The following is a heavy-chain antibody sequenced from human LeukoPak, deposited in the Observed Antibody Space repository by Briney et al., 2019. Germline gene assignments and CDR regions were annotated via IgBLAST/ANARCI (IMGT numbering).Heavy chain of an antibody. CDR3: ATRSIYYYYGMDV. CDR2: IYYSGST. J-gene: IGHJ6*02. Sequence: SVTLSLTCTVSGGSISSYYWSWIRQPPGKGLEWIGYIYYSGSTNYNPSLKSRVTISVDTSKNQFSLKLSSVTAADTAVYYCATRSIYYYYGMDVWGQGTTVTVSS. CDR1: GGSISSYY. D-gene: IGHD3-9*01. V-gene: IGHV4-59*08.